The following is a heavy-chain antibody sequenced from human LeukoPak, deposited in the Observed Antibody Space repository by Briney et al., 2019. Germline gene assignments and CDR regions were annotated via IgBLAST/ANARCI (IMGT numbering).Heavy chain of an antibody. J-gene: IGHJ4*02. V-gene: IGHV5-51*01. CDR3: ARQWYEDTAMVDY. CDR2: IYPGDPDT. D-gene: IGHD5-18*01. Sequence: GESLKISCEGSGYSFTSYWIAWVRQMPGKGLEWMGIIYPGDPDTRYSPSFQGQVTISADKSISTAYLQWRSLKASDTAMYYCARQWYEDTAMVDYWGQGTLVTVSS. CDR1: GYSFTSYW.